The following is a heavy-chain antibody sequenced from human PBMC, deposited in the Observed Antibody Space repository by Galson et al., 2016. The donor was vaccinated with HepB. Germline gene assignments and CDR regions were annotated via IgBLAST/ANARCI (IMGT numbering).Heavy chain of an antibody. CDR3: ARASSLRFGYYYMDV. V-gene: IGHV4-31*03. CDR1: GGSISSGGYY. CDR2: IYYSGST. Sequence: TLSLTCTVSGGSISSGGYYWSWIRQHPGKGLEWIGYIYYSGSTYYNPSLKSRATISVDTSKNQFSLKLSSVTAADTAVFYCARASSLRFGYYYMDVWGKGTTVTVSS. J-gene: IGHJ6*03. D-gene: IGHD2-2*01.